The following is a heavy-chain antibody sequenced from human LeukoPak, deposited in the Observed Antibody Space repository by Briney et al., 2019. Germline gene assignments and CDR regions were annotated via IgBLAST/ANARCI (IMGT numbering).Heavy chain of an antibody. Sequence: GGSLPLCCAGSRFTISNYEMHGVRQVKGGGLGWVSAIGIGGDTFYTGSVKGRFTISSENAKNSFFLQMNSLSAGDTALDYCVRERSGTSSDGFDIWGQGTMVTVSS. J-gene: IGHJ3*02. CDR3: VRERSGTSSDGFDI. D-gene: IGHD1-26*01. CDR1: RFTISNYE. V-gene: IGHV3-13*01. CDR2: IGIGGDT.